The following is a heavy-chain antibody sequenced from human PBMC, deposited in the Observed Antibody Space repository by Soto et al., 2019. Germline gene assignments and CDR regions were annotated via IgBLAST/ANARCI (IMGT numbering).Heavy chain of an antibody. CDR1: GFTFSSYA. D-gene: IGHD6-13*01. V-gene: IGHV3-30-3*01. Sequence: GGSLRLCCAASGFTFSSYAMHWVRQAPGKGLEWVAVISYDGSNKYYADSVKGRFTISRDNSKNTLYLQMNSLRAEDTAVYYCASTAGTHYYYGMDVWGQGTTVTVSS. CDR3: ASTAGTHYYYGMDV. J-gene: IGHJ6*02. CDR2: ISYDGSNK.